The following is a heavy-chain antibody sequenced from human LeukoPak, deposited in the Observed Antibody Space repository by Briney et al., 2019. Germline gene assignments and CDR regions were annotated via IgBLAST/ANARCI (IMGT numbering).Heavy chain of an antibody. J-gene: IGHJ6*03. D-gene: IGHD3-16*01. V-gene: IGHV4-59*01. CDR3: ARETSQKGAHYMDV. CDR1: GGSISSYY. Sequence: PSETLSLTCAVYGGSISSYYWSWIRQPPGKGLEYIGYIYYSGYTNYNPSLKSRVTISVDTSKNQFSLKLISVTAADTAVYYCARETSQKGAHYMDVWGKGTTVTISS. CDR2: IYYSGYT.